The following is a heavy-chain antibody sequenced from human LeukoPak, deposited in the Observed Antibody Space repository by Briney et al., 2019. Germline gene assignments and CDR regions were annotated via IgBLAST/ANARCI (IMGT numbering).Heavy chain of an antibody. D-gene: IGHD2-2*01. CDR1: GGSFSGYY. Sequence: SETLPLTCAVYGGSFSGYYWSWIRQPPGKGLEWIGEINHSGSTNYSPSLKSRVTMSVDTSKNQFSLKLSSVTAADTAMYYCARVGVQIVVVPAATTQTTYYYYMDVWDKGTTVAVSS. CDR3: ARVGVQIVVVPAATTQTTYYYYMDV. V-gene: IGHV4-34*01. CDR2: INHSGST. J-gene: IGHJ6*03.